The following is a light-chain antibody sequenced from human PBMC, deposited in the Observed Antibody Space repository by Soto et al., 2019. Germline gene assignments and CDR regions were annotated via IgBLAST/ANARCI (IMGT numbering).Light chain of an antibody. CDR1: QSVSNSY. CDR2: GAS. V-gene: IGKV3-20*01. CDR3: QQYGTSPQT. Sequence: EIVLTQSPGTLSLSPGERATLSCRASQSVSNSYLAWYQQKRGQAPRLLISGASRRATGIPDRFSGSGSGTDFTLSITRLEPEDFAVKYCQQYGTSPQTFGQGTKVEIK. J-gene: IGKJ1*01.